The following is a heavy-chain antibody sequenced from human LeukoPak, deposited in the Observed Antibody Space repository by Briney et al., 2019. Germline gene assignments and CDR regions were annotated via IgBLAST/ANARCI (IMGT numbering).Heavy chain of an antibody. D-gene: IGHD6-13*01. CDR2: IYHSGST. CDR1: GVFISSGDYY. CDR3: ARVCSSRNKGHAFDI. J-gene: IGHJ3*02. Sequence: SQTLSLTCTVSGVFISSGDYYWGWIRQPPGKGLEWIGYIYHSGSTYYNPSLKSRVTISVDRSKNQFSLKLSSVTAADTAVYYCARVCSSRNKGHAFDIWGQGTMVTVSS. V-gene: IGHV4-30-4*08.